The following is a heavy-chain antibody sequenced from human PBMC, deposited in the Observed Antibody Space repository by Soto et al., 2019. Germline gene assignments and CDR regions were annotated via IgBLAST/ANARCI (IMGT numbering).Heavy chain of an antibody. J-gene: IGHJ3*02. CDR3: ARDQRNARSNDAFHI. Sequence: EVQLVESGGGLVQPGGSLRLSCAASGFTFSTYSMNWVRQAPGKGLEWVSYISGGSRTIYYADSVKGRFTISRDNAKNSLYLQMNGLRDGDTAVYYCARDQRNARSNDAFHIWGQGTMVTVSS. V-gene: IGHV3-48*02. CDR1: GFTFSTYS. CDR2: ISGGSRTI. D-gene: IGHD2-2*01.